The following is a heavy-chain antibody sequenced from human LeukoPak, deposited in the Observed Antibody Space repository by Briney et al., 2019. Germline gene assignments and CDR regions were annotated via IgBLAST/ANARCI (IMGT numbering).Heavy chain of an antibody. CDR2: VYYTGST. CDR3: ATRKGVRDGSVFDP. J-gene: IGHJ5*02. V-gene: IGHV4-59*08. CDR1: VGSITSEY. D-gene: IGHD3-3*01. Sequence: SGTLPLTCIVSVGSITSEYCTWIGQSAGTGLEGIGYVYYTGSTDYHPSFKSRITISMDTSKNQFSLIMTSVTAADTAIYYCATRKGVRDGSVFDPWGQGTLVTVSS.